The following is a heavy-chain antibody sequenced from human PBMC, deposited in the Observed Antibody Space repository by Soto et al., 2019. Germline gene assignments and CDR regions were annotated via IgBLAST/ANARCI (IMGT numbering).Heavy chain of an antibody. J-gene: IGHJ5*02. CDR3: ARHTYYAILSGIDP. D-gene: IGHD3-9*01. V-gene: IGHV4-59*08. Sequence: SETLSLTCTVSGGSISSYYWSWIRQPPGKGLEWIGYIYYSGSTNYNPSLKSRVTISVDTSKNQFSLKLSSVTAADTAVYYCARHTYYAILSGIDPFAQGTPVTVSA. CDR2: IYYSGST. CDR1: GGSISSYY.